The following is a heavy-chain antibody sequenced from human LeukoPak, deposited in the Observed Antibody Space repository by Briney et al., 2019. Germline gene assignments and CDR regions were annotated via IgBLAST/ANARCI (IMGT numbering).Heavy chain of an antibody. CDR2: IWYDGSNK. D-gene: IGHD3-22*01. CDR1: GFTFSSYG. J-gene: IGHJ4*02. CDR3: ARDAAPLYYYDSSGYFDY. Sequence: GGSLRLSCAASGFTFSSYGMHWVRQAPGKGLEWVAVIWYDGSNKYYAASVKGRFTISRDNSKNTLYLQMNSLRAEDTAVYYCARDAAPLYYYDSSGYFDYWGQGTLVTVSS. V-gene: IGHV3-33*01.